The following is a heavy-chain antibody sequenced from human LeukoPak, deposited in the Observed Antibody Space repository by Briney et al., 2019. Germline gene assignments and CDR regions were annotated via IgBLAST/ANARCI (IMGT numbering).Heavy chain of an antibody. Sequence: PSETLSLTCTVSGGSISRYYWSWIRQPPGKALEWIGYIYYSGSTNYNPSLKSRVTISVDTSKNQFSLKLSSVTAADTAVYYCARHDMDVAGGGLDYSDYWGQGTLVTVSS. V-gene: IGHV4-59*08. D-gene: IGHD1-26*01. CDR3: ARHDMDVAGGGLDYSDY. J-gene: IGHJ4*02. CDR1: GGSISRYY. CDR2: IYYSGST.